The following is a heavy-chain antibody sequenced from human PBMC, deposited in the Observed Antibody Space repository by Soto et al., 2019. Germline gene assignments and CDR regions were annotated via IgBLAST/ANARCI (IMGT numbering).Heavy chain of an antibody. CDR1: GGTFSSYA. CDR2: IIPIFGTA. J-gene: IGHJ6*02. CDR3: ARDDVDTAMPYGMDV. Sequence: SVKLSCKASGGTFSSYAISWVRQAPGQGLEWMGGIIPIFGTANYAQKFQGRVTITADESTSTAYMELSSLRSEDTAVYYCARDDVDTAMPYGMDVWGQGTTVTGSS. V-gene: IGHV1-69*13. D-gene: IGHD5-18*01.